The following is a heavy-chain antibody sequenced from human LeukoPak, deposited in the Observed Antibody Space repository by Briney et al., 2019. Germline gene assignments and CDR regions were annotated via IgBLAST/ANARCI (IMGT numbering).Heavy chain of an antibody. V-gene: IGHV4-61*02. CDR2: IYTSGTT. Sequence: PSETLSLTCTVSGGSISSGYYYWSWIRQPAGKGLEWIGRIYTSGTTNYNPSLKSRVSISLDASKNQFSLNLNSVTAADTAVYYCARAMGRLLSPDFFDYWGQGTLVTVSS. CDR1: GGSISSGYYY. J-gene: IGHJ4*02. D-gene: IGHD3-3*01. CDR3: ARAMGRLLSPDFFDY.